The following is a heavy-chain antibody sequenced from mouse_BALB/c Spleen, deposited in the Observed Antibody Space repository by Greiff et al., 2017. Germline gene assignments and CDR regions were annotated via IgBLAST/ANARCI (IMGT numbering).Heavy chain of an antibody. CDR2: ISTGGST. Sequence: EVMLVQSGGGLVKPGGSLKLSCAASGFTFSSYAMSWVRQTPEKRLEWVASISTGGSTYYPDSVKGRFTISRDNARNILYLQMSSLRSEDTAMYYCARGDYDGFAYWGQGTLVTVSA. V-gene: IGHV5-6-5*01. J-gene: IGHJ3*01. D-gene: IGHD2-4*01. CDR1: GFTFSSYA. CDR3: ARGDYDGFAY.